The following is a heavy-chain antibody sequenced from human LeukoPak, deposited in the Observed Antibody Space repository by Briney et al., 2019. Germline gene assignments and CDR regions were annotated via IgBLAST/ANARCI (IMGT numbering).Heavy chain of an antibody. Sequence: PSETLSLTCTVSGGSISSSSYYWGWIRQPPGKGLEWIGSIYYSGSTYYNPFLKSRVTISVDTSKNQFSLKLSSVTAADTAVYYCARLHTAMVDTYFDYWGQGTLVTVSS. V-gene: IGHV4-39*07. D-gene: IGHD5-18*01. CDR1: GGSISSSSYY. CDR3: ARLHTAMVDTYFDY. J-gene: IGHJ4*02. CDR2: IYYSGST.